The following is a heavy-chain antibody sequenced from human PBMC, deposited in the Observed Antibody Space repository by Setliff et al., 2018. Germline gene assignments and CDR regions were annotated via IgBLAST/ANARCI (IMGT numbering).Heavy chain of an antibody. CDR3: RVAAGTFDH. Sequence: ASVKVSCKASGYTFTDYFMYWVRQAPGQGLEWMGRIKSDSGDTDYAQRFQGRVTLTRDTSTTTAYMELTSLKYDDTAVYYCRVAAGTFDHWGPGTQVTVSS. V-gene: IGHV1-2*06. CDR1: GYTFTDYF. CDR2: IKSDSGDT. D-gene: IGHD6-13*01. J-gene: IGHJ4*02.